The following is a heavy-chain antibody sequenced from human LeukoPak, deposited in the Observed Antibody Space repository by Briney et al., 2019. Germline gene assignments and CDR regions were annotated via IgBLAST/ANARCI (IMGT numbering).Heavy chain of an antibody. CDR3: ARDEINYYGSGSYYGNWFDP. D-gene: IGHD3-10*01. CDR1: GFTFSSYW. Sequence: GGSLRLSCAASGFTFSSYWMHWVRQAPGKGLVWVSRINSDGSSTSYADSEKGRFTISRDNAKNTLYLQMNSLRAEDTAVYYCARDEINYYGSGSYYGNWFDPWGQGTLVTVSS. V-gene: IGHV3-74*01. J-gene: IGHJ5*02. CDR2: INSDGSST.